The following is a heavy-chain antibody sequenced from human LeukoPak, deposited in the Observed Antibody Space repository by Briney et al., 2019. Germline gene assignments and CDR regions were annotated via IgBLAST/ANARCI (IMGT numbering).Heavy chain of an antibody. CDR2: INPNSGGT. J-gene: IGHJ5*02. D-gene: IGHD1-26*01. CDR1: GYTFTGYY. Sequence: ASVKVSCTASGYTFTGYYMHWVRQAPGQGLEWMGWINPNSGGTNYAQKFQGRVTITRDTSISTAYMELSRLRSDDTAVYYCAREGGSYSWGGFSWFDPWGQGTLVTVSS. CDR3: AREGGSYSWGGFSWFDP. V-gene: IGHV1-2*02.